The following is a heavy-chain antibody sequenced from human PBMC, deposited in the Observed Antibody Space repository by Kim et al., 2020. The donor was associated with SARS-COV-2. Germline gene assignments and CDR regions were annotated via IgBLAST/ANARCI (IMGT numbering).Heavy chain of an antibody. CDR3: ARGQYEYDILTGYHNGIYYYYGMDV. V-gene: IGHV4-59*13. CDR1: GGSISSYY. J-gene: IGHJ6*02. CDR2: IYYSGST. Sequence: SETLSLTCTVSGGSISSYYWSWIRQPPGKGLEWIGYIYYSGSTNYNPSLKSRVTISVDTSKNQFSLKLSSVTAADTAVYYCARGQYEYDILTGYHNGIYYYYGMDVWGQGTTVTVSS. D-gene: IGHD3-9*01.